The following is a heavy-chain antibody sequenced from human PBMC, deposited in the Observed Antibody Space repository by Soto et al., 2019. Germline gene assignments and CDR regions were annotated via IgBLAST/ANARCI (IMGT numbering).Heavy chain of an antibody. CDR3: ARDYYYDSSGYGSYGMDV. D-gene: IGHD3-22*01. Sequence: PGGSLRLSCAASGFTFSSYGMHSVRQAPGKGLEWVAVIWYDGSNKYYADSVKGRFTISRDNSKNTLYLQMNSLRAEDTAVYYCARDYYYDSSGYGSYGMDVWGQGTTVTVSS. J-gene: IGHJ6*02. CDR2: IWYDGSNK. V-gene: IGHV3-33*01. CDR1: GFTFSSYG.